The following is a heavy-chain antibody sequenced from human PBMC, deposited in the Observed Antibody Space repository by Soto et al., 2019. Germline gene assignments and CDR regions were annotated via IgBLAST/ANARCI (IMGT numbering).Heavy chain of an antibody. CDR1: GGSINTDYW. D-gene: IGHD3-16*02. J-gene: IGHJ4*02. Sequence: QVQLQESGPGLVKPSGTLSLTCGVSGGSINTDYWWSWVRQAPGKALEWIGEVHHSGTTNYIQSLKTRITMSVDKSGNQVSLDLTSVAAADTAVYFCARGFSYRWVHWGQGILVTVSS. CDR3: ARGFSYRWVH. V-gene: IGHV4-4*02. CDR2: VHHSGTT.